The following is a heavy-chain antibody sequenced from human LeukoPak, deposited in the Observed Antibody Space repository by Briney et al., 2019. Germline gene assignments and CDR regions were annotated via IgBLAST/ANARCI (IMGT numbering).Heavy chain of an antibody. J-gene: IGHJ5*02. Sequence: GGSLRLSRAASGFTFSNYAMTWVRQAPGKGLQWVSAISGSGGSTYYADSVKGRFTISRDNLKNTLYLQVNSLRVEDTAVYYCAKEARPGYCSGGSCSWFDPWGQGALVTVSS. CDR3: AKEARPGYCSGGSCSWFDP. D-gene: IGHD2-15*01. CDR2: ISGSGGST. CDR1: GFTFSNYA. V-gene: IGHV3-23*01.